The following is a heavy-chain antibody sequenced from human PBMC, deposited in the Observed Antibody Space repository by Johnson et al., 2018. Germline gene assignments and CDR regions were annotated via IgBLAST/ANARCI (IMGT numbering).Heavy chain of an antibody. J-gene: IGHJ6*03. Sequence: VQLQESGGALVQPGGSLRLSCAASGFTFSRYWMHWVRQAPGKGLVWVSRINTDGSTTNYADSVKGRFTISRDNAKNTLFLQLSSLRAEDTAQYYCARLRNHNSYYYMDVWGKGTTVTVSS. CDR3: ARLRNHNSYYYMDV. CDR2: INTDGSTT. D-gene: IGHD1-14*01. V-gene: IGHV3-74*01. CDR1: GFTFSRYW.